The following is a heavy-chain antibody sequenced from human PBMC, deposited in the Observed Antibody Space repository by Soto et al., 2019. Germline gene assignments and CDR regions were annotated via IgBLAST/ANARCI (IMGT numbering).Heavy chain of an antibody. CDR3: ARVHDSSAYYYYFDS. J-gene: IGHJ4*02. CDR2: NNSGSSLV. Sequence: GGSLRLSCSASGFTFSFYSLPWVRPAPGKGLGWVSSNNSGSSLVYYAASVRGRFTISTDNPKNSLYLQMNRLRDDDTAVYYCARVHDSSAYYYYFDSWGQGTLVTVSS. V-gene: IGHV3-21*01. D-gene: IGHD3-22*01. CDR1: GFTFSFYS.